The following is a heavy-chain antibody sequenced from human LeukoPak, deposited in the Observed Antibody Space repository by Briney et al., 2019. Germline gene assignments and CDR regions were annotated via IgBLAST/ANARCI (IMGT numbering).Heavy chain of an antibody. V-gene: IGHV4-34*01. Sequence: PSETLSLTCAVYGGYFSGYYCSWIRQPPGKGLEWIGEINRSGSTNYNPSLKSRVTISVDTSKNQFSLKLSSVTAADTAVYYCARGDYDILTGTRPHCYYYCGMDVWGQGTTVTVSS. CDR2: INRSGST. J-gene: IGHJ6*02. CDR1: GGYFSGYY. CDR3: ARGDYDILTGTRPHCYYYCGMDV. D-gene: IGHD3-9*01.